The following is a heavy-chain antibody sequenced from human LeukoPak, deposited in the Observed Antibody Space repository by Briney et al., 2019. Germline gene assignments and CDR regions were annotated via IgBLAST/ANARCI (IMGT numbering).Heavy chain of an antibody. Sequence: GGSLRLSCAASGFTFSSYAMSWVRQAPGKGLEWVSAISGSGGSTYYADSVKGRFTISRDNSKNTLYLQMNSLRAEDTAVYYCAKGSDFWSGYYTDYYYGMDVWGQGTTVTVS. CDR1: GFTFSSYA. CDR3: AKGSDFWSGYYTDYYYGMDV. V-gene: IGHV3-23*01. D-gene: IGHD3-3*01. J-gene: IGHJ6*02. CDR2: ISGSGGST.